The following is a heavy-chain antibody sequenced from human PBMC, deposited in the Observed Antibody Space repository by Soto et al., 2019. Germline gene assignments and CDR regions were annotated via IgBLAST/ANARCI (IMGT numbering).Heavy chain of an antibody. CDR1: GGSISSGDYY. V-gene: IGHV4-30-4*01. CDR2: IYYSGST. D-gene: IGHD2-15*01. Sequence: QVQLQESGPGLVKPSQTLSLTCTVSGGSISSGDYYWSWIRQPPGKGLEWIGYIYYSGSTYYNPSLNSRVTISVDTSKNQFSLKLSSVTAADTAVYYCARGYCSGGSCWGFDYWGQGTLVTVSS. J-gene: IGHJ4*02. CDR3: ARGYCSGGSCWGFDY.